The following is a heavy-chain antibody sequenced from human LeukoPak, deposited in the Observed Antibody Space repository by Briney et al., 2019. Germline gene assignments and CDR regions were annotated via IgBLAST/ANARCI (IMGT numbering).Heavy chain of an antibody. Sequence: ASVKVSCKASGYTFTSYYMHWVRQAPGQGLEWMGIINPSGGSTSYAQKFKGRVTMTRDTSTSTVYMELSSLRSEDTAVYYCARTFSQTYYYGSGIYYYYGMDVWGQGTTVTVSS. CDR1: GYTFTSYY. D-gene: IGHD3-10*01. CDR3: ARTFSQTYYYGSGIYYYYGMDV. J-gene: IGHJ6*02. V-gene: IGHV1-46*01. CDR2: INPSGGST.